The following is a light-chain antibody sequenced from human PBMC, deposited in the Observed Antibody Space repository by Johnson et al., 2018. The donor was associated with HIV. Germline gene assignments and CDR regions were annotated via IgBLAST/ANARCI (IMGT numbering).Light chain of an antibody. CDR3: ATWDSSLSVYV. Sequence: QSVLTQPPSVSAAPGQKVTISCSGSSSKIGNKYVSWYQQFPGTAPKVLIYYNSKRPSGIPDRFSGSTSGTSATLVITGLQPGDEADYHCATWDSSLSVYVFVTGTKVTVL. CDR1: SSKIGNKY. V-gene: IGLV1-51*01. J-gene: IGLJ1*01. CDR2: YNS.